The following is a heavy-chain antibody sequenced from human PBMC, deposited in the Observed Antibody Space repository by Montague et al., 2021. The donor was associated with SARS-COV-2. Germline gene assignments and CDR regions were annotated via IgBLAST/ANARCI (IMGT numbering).Heavy chain of an antibody. V-gene: IGHV4-39*02. J-gene: IGHJ3*02. CDR2: IYGSGST. CDR1: GGSISSSNYY. Sequence: SETLSLTCTVSGGSISSSNYYWDWIRQPPGKGLEWIGSIYGSGSTYYNPSLKSRVTISVDMSKNHFSLKLSSVTAADTAVYYCARRGRKLLPVATTIGGFDIWGQGTMVTVSS. D-gene: IGHD5-12*01. CDR3: ARRGRKLLPVATTIGGFDI.